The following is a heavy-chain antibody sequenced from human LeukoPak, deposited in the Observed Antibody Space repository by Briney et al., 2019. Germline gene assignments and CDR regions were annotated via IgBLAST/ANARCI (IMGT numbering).Heavy chain of an antibody. Sequence: SETLSLTCTVSNGSISSSSYSWDWIRQPPGKGLEWIGTIYYTGRTNYNPSLKSRVTISVDMSKNQFSLKLTSVTAADTAVYYCARLRLEGADDGIDCYYYIDVWGKGTTVTVSS. CDR3: ARLRLEGADDGIDCYYYIDV. J-gene: IGHJ6*03. CDR2: IYYTGRT. CDR1: NGSISSSSYS. D-gene: IGHD3-22*01. V-gene: IGHV4-39*01.